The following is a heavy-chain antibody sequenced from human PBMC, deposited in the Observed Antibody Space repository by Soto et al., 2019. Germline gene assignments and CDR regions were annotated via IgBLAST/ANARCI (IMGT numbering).Heavy chain of an antibody. CDR3: ARVGGTRGWY. CDR2: IHDSGRN. J-gene: IGHJ4*02. CDR1: SDSITNYY. D-gene: IGHD2-15*01. V-gene: IGHV4-59*01. Sequence: QVQLQESGPGLVKPSETLSLTCTVSSDSITNYYWSWIRQSPGKGLEWIGYIHDSGRNNYNPSLKSGVKISVDTSNNQSYLKLNFVTAADTAVYYCARVGGTRGWYWGQGTLVTVSS.